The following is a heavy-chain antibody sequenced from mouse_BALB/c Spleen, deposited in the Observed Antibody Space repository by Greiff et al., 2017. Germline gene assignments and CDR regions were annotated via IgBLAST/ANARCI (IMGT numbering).Heavy chain of an antibody. D-gene: IGHD2-1*01. CDR2: ISYSGST. CDR1: GYSITSDYA. CDR3: ARLYGNLDY. J-gene: IGHJ2*01. V-gene: IGHV3-2*02. Sequence: EVQLQESGPGLVKPSQSLSLTCTVTGYSITSDYAWNWIRQFPGNTLEWMGYISYSGSTSYNPSLKSRISITRDTSKNQFFLQLNSVTTEDTATYYCARLYGNLDYWGQGTTLTVSS.